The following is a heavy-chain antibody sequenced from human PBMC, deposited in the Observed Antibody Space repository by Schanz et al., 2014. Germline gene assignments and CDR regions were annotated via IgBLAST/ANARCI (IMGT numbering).Heavy chain of an antibody. CDR3: AKSMYSTSWAFDF. V-gene: IGHV3-33*06. Sequence: QVQLVESGGGVVQPGRSLRLSCAASGFTFNSYGMHWVRQAPGKGLEWVAFIWYDGSNKYYADSVKGRFTISRDNSKNTLYVQMTSLRAEDKAVYYCAKSMYSTSWAFDFWGQGAQVTVSS. CDR1: GFTFNSYG. J-gene: IGHJ4*02. CDR2: IWYDGSNK. D-gene: IGHD2-2*01.